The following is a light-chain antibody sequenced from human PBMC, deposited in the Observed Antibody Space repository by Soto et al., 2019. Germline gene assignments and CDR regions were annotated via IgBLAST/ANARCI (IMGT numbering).Light chain of an antibody. Sequence: EIVLTQSPATLSLSPGERATLSCGAIQSFSGYLPWNQQRPGQAPSLLIYDASNRATGIPARFSGSGSGTDFTLTISSLEPEDFAVYYCQQRSSWPRTFGQGTKVEV. V-gene: IGKV3-11*01. J-gene: IGKJ1*01. CDR2: DAS. CDR1: QSFSGY. CDR3: QQRSSWPRT.